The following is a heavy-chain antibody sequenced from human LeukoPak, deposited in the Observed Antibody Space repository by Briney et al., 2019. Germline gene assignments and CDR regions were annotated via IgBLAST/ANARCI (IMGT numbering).Heavy chain of an antibody. CDR2: IYYSGST. V-gene: IGHV4-59*01. J-gene: IGHJ4*02. D-gene: IGHD2-8*01. CDR3: ARDLGKSLPAVMAWAY. CDR1: GGSITSYY. Sequence: SETLSLTCTVSGGSITSYYWRWSRESPGKGLEWIGYIYYSGSTNYNPSLKSRVTISVDTSKTQFSLKLSSVTAADTAVYYCARDLGKSLPAVMAWAYWGQGTLVTVSS.